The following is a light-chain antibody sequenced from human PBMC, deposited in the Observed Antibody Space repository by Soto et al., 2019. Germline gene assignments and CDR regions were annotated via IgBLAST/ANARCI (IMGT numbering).Light chain of an antibody. CDR3: QQYGSSPRT. V-gene: IGKV3-15*01. Sequence: EVVMTQSPATLSVSPGGRATLSCRASQTVSRNLAWYQQRPGQAPRLLIYDISNRAAGVPARFSGSGSETEFTLTIRSLQSEDVAVYYCQQYGSSPRTFGQGTKVDIK. CDR1: QTVSRN. CDR2: DIS. J-gene: IGKJ1*01.